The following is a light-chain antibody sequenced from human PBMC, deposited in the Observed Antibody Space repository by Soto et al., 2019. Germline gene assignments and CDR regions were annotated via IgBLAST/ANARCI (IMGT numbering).Light chain of an antibody. V-gene: IGKV3-20*01. CDR2: GAS. Sequence: ESVLTRSPGPPSFSPGERATLSCRASQSVSSNYLAWYQQKPGQAPRLLIYGASSRATGIPDRFSGSASGTDFTLTISRLAPEDFAVYYCQQYGSSPETFGQGTKVDIK. CDR1: QSVSSNY. CDR3: QQYGSSPET. J-gene: IGKJ1*01.